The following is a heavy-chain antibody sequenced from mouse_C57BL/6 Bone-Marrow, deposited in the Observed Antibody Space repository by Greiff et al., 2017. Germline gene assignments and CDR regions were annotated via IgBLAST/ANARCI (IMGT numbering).Heavy chain of an antibody. D-gene: IGHD1-1*01. V-gene: IGHV14-1*01. J-gene: IGHJ2*01. Sequence: EVHLVESGAELVRPGASVQLSCTASGFNIKDYYMHWVKQRPEQGLEWIGRIDPEDGDTEYAPMFQGKATMTADTSSHTAYLQLSSLTSEDTAVYYCTPPDYYGSSYYWGQGTTLTVSS. CDR2: IDPEDGDT. CDR3: TPPDYYGSSYY. CDR1: GFNIKDYY.